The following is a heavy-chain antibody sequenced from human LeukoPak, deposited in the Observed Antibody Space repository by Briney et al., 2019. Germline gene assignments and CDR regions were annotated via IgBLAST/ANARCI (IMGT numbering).Heavy chain of an antibody. J-gene: IGHJ4*02. Sequence: ETLSLTCTVSGGSISSYYWSWVRQAPGKGLEWVSGISVSVDGTYYADSVKGRFTISRDNSKNTVYLQMNSLRAEDTAVYYCARGSKTAGTIYSFDYWGQGTLVTVSS. CDR1: GGSISSYY. V-gene: IGHV3-23*01. CDR2: ISVSVDGT. CDR3: ARGSKTAGTIYSFDY. D-gene: IGHD6-13*01.